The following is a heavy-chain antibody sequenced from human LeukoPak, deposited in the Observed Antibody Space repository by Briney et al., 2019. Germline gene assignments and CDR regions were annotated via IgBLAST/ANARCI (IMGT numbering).Heavy chain of an antibody. CDR1: GFTFSTYW. CDR2: INSDGSAT. V-gene: IGHV3-74*03. D-gene: IGHD1-26*01. J-gene: IGHJ4*02. Sequence: GGSLRLSCVASGFTFSTYWMHWVRQAPGKGLVWVSRINSDGSATTYADSVEGRFTISRDNAKKTLYLQMNSLRAEDTAVYYCARLASAYSGSHWGQGTLVTVSS. CDR3: ARLASAYSGSH.